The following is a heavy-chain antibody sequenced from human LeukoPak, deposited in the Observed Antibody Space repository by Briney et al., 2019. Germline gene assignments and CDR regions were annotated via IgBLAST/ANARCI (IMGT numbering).Heavy chain of an antibody. CDR1: GGSISSGSYS. Sequence: SETLSLTCAVSGGSISSGSYSWSWIRQPPGKGLEWIGYIYYSGSTNYNPSLKSRVTISVDTSKNQFSLKLSSVTAADTAVYYCARADTAMVPIDYWGQGTLVTVSS. CDR2: IYYSGST. D-gene: IGHD5-18*01. CDR3: ARADTAMVPIDY. J-gene: IGHJ4*02. V-gene: IGHV4-61*01.